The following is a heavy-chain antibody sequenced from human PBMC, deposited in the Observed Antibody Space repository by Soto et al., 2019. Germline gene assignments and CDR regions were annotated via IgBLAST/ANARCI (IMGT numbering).Heavy chain of an antibody. V-gene: IGHV3-7*01. CDR3: ARAPARPEGLDY. D-gene: IGHD6-6*01. J-gene: IGHJ4*02. CDR1: GFIFSHYW. CDR2: LNEDGSQT. Sequence: PGGSLRLSCAASGFIFSHYWMNWVRQAPGKGLEWVSNLNEDGSQTYYADSVKGRFTISRDNARNLLYLQMNSLRDEDTAVYYCARAPARPEGLDYWGQGTLVTVSS.